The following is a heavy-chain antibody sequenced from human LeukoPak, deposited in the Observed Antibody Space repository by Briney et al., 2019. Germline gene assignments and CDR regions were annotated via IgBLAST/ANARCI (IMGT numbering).Heavy chain of an antibody. CDR2: INPNSGGT. J-gene: IGHJ1*01. D-gene: IGHD3-22*01. Sequence: GSSVKVSCKASGYTFTGYYMHWVRQAPGQGLEWMGWINPNSGGTNYAQKFQGRVTMTRDTSISPAYMELSRLRSDDTAVYYCARVWLPSYYDSSGYWEYFQHWGQGTLVTVSS. CDR3: ARVWLPSYYDSSGYWEYFQH. CDR1: GYTFTGYY. V-gene: IGHV1-2*02.